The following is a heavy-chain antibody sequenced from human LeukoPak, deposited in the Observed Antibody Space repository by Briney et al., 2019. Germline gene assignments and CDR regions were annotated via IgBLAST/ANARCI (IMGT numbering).Heavy chain of an antibody. Sequence: PGGSLRLSCAASAITFSTYAMSWVRQAPGKGLECVSVISGGAGSTYYADSVKGRFTISRDNSKNTLYLQMNSLRAGDTAVYYCAKDKYNFWSGSNYYYMDAWGKGTTVTVSS. V-gene: IGHV3-23*01. CDR3: AKDKYNFWSGSNYYYMDA. D-gene: IGHD3-3*01. J-gene: IGHJ6*03. CDR2: ISGGAGST. CDR1: AITFSTYA.